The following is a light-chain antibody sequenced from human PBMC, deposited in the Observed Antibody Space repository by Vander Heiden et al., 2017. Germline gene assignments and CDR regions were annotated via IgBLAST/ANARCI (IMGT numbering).Light chain of an antibody. Sequence: QSVLAQPPSASGTPGQTVTISCSGSSSNIGRKTVNWYKQLPGTAPDLLIYNVDQWPSGVPGRVSGSKSGASASLAISDLQSDDEADYYCASWDDSLNAYVFGSGTKVILL. J-gene: IGLJ1*01. CDR3: ASWDDSLNAYV. CDR2: NVD. CDR1: SSNIGRKT. V-gene: IGLV1-44*01.